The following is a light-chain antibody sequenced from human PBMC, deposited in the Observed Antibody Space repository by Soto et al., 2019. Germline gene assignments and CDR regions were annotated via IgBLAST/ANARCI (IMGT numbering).Light chain of an antibody. CDR2: EVS. Sequence: QPASVSGSPGQSVTISCTGTSSDIGSYNLVSWYHHHPGQAPKLVIYEVSKRPSVDSNRFSGSKSGNTASLTIAGLQPEDEGEYYCCSYAGGRTFVVFGGGTKVTVL. V-gene: IGLV2-23*02. J-gene: IGLJ3*02. CDR1: SSDIGSYNL. CDR3: CSYAGGRTFVV.